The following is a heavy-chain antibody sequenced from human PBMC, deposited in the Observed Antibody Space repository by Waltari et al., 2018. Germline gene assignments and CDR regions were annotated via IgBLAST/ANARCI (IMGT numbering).Heavy chain of an antibody. Sequence: EVQLVQSGAEVKKTGESLKISCKGSGYSFTSYWIGWVAQMPGQGLEWMGIIYPGDSDTRYSPSFQGQVTISADKSISTAYLQWSSLKASDTAMYYCARRGYCTNGVCLDGMDVWGQGTTVTVSS. V-gene: IGHV5-51*01. CDR2: IYPGDSDT. CDR3: ARRGYCTNGVCLDGMDV. CDR1: GYSFTSYW. D-gene: IGHD2-8*01. J-gene: IGHJ6*02.